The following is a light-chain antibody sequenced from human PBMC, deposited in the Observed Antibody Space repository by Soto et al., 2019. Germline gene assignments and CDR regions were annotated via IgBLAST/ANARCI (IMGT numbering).Light chain of an antibody. CDR1: LSIRSW. V-gene: IGKV1-5*03. CDR3: QQYNSYPWT. CDR2: KAS. J-gene: IGKJ1*01. Sequence: DIQMTQSPSTLSASVGDRVTITCRASLSIRSWLAWYQQKPGKAPKLLIYKASSLESGVPSRFSGSGSGTEFTLTISSLQPDDFATYYCQQYNSYPWTFGQGTKVDIK.